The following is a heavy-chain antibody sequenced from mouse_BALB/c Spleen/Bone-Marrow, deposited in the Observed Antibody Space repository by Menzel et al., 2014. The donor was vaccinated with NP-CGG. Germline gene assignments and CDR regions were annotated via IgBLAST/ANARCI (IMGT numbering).Heavy chain of an antibody. V-gene: IGHV1S41*01. J-gene: IGHJ4*01. Sequence: DLVKPGASVKLSCKASGYTFTNYWINWIKQRPGQGLVWIGRIAPGSGSTYYNEMFKGKATLTVDTSSSTAYIQLSSLSSEDSAVYFCARGIYYGNYVYAMDYWGQGTSVTVSS. CDR2: IAPGSGST. D-gene: IGHD2-1*01. CDR1: GYTFTNYW. CDR3: ARGIYYGNYVYAMDY.